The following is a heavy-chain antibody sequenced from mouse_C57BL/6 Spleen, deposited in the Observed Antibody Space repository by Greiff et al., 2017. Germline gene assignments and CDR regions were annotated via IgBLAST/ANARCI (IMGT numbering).Heavy chain of an antibody. J-gene: IGHJ2*01. CDR1: GYTFTDYY. CDR3: ARGGYDRSSYFDY. V-gene: IGHV1-19*01. CDR2: INPYNGGT. D-gene: IGHD2-2*01. Sequence: VQLQQSGPVLVKPGASVKMSCKASGYTFTDYYMNWVKQSHGKSLEWIGVINPYNGGTSYNQKFKGKATLTVDKSSSTAYMELNSLTSEDSAVYYCARGGYDRSSYFDYWGQGTTLTVSS.